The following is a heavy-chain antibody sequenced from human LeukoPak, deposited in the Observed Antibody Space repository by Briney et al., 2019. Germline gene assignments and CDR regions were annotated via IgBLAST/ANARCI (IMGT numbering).Heavy chain of an antibody. J-gene: IGHJ4*02. CDR2: ISSSGSTI. Sequence: PGGSLRLSCAASGFTFSSYEMNWVRQAPGKGLEWVSYISSSGSTIYYADSVKGRFTISRDNAKNSLYLQMNSLRAEDTAVYYCAAEISAAGREVDYWGQGTLVTVSS. V-gene: IGHV3-48*03. CDR3: AAEISAAGREVDY. CDR1: GFTFSSYE. D-gene: IGHD6-13*01.